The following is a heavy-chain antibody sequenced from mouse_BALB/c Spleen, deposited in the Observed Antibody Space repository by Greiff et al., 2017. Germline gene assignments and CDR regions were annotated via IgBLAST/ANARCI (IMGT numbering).Heavy chain of an antibody. CDR3: TKDSSCHPWFAY. D-gene: IGHD3-1*01. CDR2: ISSGGSYT. V-gene: IGHV5-6-4*01. Sequence: EVQVVESGGGLVKPGGSLKLSCAASGFTFSSYTMSWVRQTPEKRLEWVATISSGGSYTYYPDSVKGRFTISRDNAKNTLYLQMSSLKSEDTAMYYCTKDSSCHPWFAYWGQGTLVTVSA. CDR1: GFTFSSYT. J-gene: IGHJ3*01.